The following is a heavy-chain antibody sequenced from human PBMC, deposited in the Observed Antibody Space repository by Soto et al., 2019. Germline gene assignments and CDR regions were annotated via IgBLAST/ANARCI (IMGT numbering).Heavy chain of an antibody. J-gene: IGHJ4*02. CDR3: ARRDCISTTCYFYY. D-gene: IGHD2-2*01. CDR2: IYESGST. CDR1: GDSMSRRAYS. V-gene: IGHV4-30-2*01. Sequence: SETLSLTCAVSGDSMSRRAYSWTWIRQPPGKGLEWIGYIYESGSTHYNPSLKSRVTISVDWSKNQFFLKLSSVTAADTAVYYCARRDCISTTCYFYYWSQGTLVTVSS.